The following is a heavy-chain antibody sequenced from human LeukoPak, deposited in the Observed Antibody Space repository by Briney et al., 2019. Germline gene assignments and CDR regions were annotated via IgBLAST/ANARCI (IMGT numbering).Heavy chain of an antibody. D-gene: IGHD2-21*02. CDR3: AREHIVVVTATSGSGWFDP. CDR1: GGSISSYY. V-gene: IGHV4-59*01. Sequence: SETLSLTCTVSGGSISSYYWSWIRQPPGKGLEWIGYIFYGGSTNYNPSLKSRVTISVDTSKNQFSLKLSSVTAADTAVYYCAREHIVVVTATSGSGWFDPWGQGTLVTVSS. CDR2: IFYGGST. J-gene: IGHJ5*02.